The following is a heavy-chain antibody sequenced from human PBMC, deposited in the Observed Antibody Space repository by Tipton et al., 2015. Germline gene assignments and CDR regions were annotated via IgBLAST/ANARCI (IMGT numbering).Heavy chain of an antibody. D-gene: IGHD2-15*01. CDR1: GFTVSSNY. J-gene: IGHJ4*02. V-gene: IGHV3-53*01. CDR3: ARGKIDARISFDY. Sequence: SLRLSCAASGFTVSSNYMNWVRQAPGKGLEWVSVLYSDAKTYYAESVKGRFTISRDNSKNTLYLEMNSLRVEDTAVYYCARGKIDARISFDYWGQGVLVTVSS. CDR2: LYSDAKT.